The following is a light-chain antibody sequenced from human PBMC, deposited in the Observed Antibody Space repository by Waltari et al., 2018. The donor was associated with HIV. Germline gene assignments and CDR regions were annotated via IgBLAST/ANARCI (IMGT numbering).Light chain of an antibody. CDR2: RNN. CDR3: CSYAGSST. CDR1: SSNIGSNY. Sequence: QSVLTQPPSASGTPGQRVTISCSGSSSNIGSNYVYWYQQLPGTAPKLLIYRNNQRPSGVPDRFSGSKSGTSASLTISGLQAEDEADYYCCSYAGSSTFGGGTKLTVL. J-gene: IGLJ2*01. V-gene: IGLV1-47*01.